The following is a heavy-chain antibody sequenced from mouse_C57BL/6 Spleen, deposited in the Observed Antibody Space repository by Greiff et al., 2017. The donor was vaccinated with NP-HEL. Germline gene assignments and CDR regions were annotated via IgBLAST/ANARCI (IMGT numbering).Heavy chain of an antibody. CDR1: GYTFTSYW. D-gene: IGHD1-1*01. CDR3: ARDPYYGSSYGDY. V-gene: IGHV1-53*01. CDR2: INPSNGGT. J-gene: IGHJ2*01. Sequence: VQLQQPGTELVKPGASVKLSCKASGYTFTSYWMHWVKQRHGQGLEWIGNINPSNGGTNYNEKFKSKATLTVDKSSSTAYMQLSSLTSEDAAVYYCARDPYYGSSYGDYWGQGTTLTVSS.